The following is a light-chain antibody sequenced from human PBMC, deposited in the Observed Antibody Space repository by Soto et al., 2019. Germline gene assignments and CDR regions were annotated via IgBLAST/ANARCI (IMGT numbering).Light chain of an antibody. V-gene: IGKV3-11*01. CDR2: DAS. CDR3: QQYHRSPIT. Sequence: IVMTQSPATLSVSPGERATLYCRASQSVSILLAWYQQKPGQAPRLLIYDASYRATGIPARFSGSGSGTDFTLTIGSLEPEDFAVYYCQQYHRSPITFGQGRRLAVK. CDR1: QSVSIL. J-gene: IGKJ5*01.